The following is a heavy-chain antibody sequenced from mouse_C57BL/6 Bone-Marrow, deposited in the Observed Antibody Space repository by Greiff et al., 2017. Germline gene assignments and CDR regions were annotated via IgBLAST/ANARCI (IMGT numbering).Heavy chain of an antibody. CDR1: GFNIKDDY. J-gene: IGHJ2*01. CDR2: IDPEIGDT. D-gene: IGHD2-3*01. V-gene: IGHV14-4*01. Sequence: HLQQSGAELVRPGASVKLSCTASGFNIKDDYIHWVKQRPEQGLEWIGWIDPEIGDTEYASKFQGKATITSDTSSNTAYLQLSSLTSEDTAVYYCSSFDGNYFDFWGQGTPLTVAS. CDR3: SSFDGNYFDF.